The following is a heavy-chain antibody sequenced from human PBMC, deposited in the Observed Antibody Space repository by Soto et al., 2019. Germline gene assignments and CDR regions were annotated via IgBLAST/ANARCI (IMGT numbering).Heavy chain of an antibody. CDR3: ARDRGYSYGSMGFDP. CDR2: IWYDGSNK. J-gene: IGHJ5*02. V-gene: IGHV3-33*01. CDR1: GFTFSSYG. Sequence: GGSLRLSCAASGFTFSSYGMHWVRQAPGKGLEWVAVIWYDGSNKYYADSVKGRFTISRDNSKNTLYLQMNSLRAEDTAVYYCARDRGYSYGSMGFDPWGQGTLVTVSS. D-gene: IGHD5-18*01.